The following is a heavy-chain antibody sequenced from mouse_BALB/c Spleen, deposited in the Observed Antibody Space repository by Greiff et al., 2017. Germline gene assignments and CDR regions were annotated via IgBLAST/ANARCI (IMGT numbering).Heavy chain of an antibody. D-gene: IGHD2-1*01. CDR3: AREGNYRSFDY. CDR1: GYTFTNYW. V-gene: IGHV1-63*02. Sequence: VKLVESGAELVRPGTSVKISCKASGYTFTNYWLGWVKQRPGHGLEWIGDIYPGGGYTNYNEKFKGKATLTADTSSSTAYMQLSSLTSEDSAVYFCAREGNYRSFDYWGQGTTLTVSS. CDR2: IYPGGGYT. J-gene: IGHJ2*01.